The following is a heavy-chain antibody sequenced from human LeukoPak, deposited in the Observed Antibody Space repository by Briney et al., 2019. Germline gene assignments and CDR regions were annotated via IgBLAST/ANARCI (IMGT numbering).Heavy chain of an antibody. Sequence: GGSLRLSCAASGFTFSDYYMNWIRQAPGKGLEWVSYISSSGSSICYADSVKGRFTISRDNAKNSLYLQMNSLRAEDTAVYYCARCRSYWGGSGPYMDVWGKGTTVTVSS. J-gene: IGHJ6*03. CDR1: GFTFSDYY. CDR2: ISSSGSSI. CDR3: ARCRSYWGGSGPYMDV. V-gene: IGHV3-11*04. D-gene: IGHD3-10*01.